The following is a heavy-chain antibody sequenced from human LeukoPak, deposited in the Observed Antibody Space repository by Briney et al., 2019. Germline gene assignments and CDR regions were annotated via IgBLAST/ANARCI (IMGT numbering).Heavy chain of an antibody. Sequence: GGSLRLSCAASGFTFSSYGMSWVRQAPGKGLEWVSAISGSGGSTYYADSVKGRFTISRDNSKNTLYLQMNSLRAEDTAVYYCAKDSSVWFGELRPSPFDYWGQGTLVTVSS. V-gene: IGHV3-23*01. J-gene: IGHJ4*02. CDR2: ISGSGGST. D-gene: IGHD3-10*01. CDR3: AKDSSVWFGELRPSPFDY. CDR1: GFTFSSYG.